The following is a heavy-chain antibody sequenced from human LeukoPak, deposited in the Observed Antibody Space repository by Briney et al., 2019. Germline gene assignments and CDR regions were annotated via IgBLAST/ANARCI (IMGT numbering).Heavy chain of an antibody. CDR2: INHSGST. CDR1: GGSFSGYY. Sequence: SETLSLTCAVYGGSFSGYYWSWIRQPPGKGLEWIGEINHSGSTNYNPSLKSRVTISVDTSKNQFSLKLNSVTAAGGAGYYCGTRRLLWFGESGLFPYSGQG. J-gene: IGHJ4*02. D-gene: IGHD3-10*01. CDR3: GTRRLLWFGESGLFPY. V-gene: IGHV4-34*01.